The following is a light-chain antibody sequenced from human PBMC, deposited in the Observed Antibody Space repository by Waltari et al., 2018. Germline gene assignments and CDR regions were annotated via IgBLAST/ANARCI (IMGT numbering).Light chain of an antibody. V-gene: IGKV1-33*01. CDR2: EAS. J-gene: IGKJ3*01. CDR1: QDISKY. Sequence: DVQMTQSPSSLSASVGDRVTVTCQSSQDISKYVNWYQQKPGKAPKHLIYEASNLETGVPSRFGASGSGTDFTFTISSLQPEDTGIYYCQQYDNPTFTFGPGTKVNIK. CDR3: QQYDNPTFT.